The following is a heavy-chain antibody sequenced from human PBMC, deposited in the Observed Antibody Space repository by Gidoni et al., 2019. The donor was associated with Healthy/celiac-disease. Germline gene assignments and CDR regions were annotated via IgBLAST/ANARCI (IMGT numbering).Heavy chain of an antibody. V-gene: IGHV4-59*01. Sequence: QVQLQESGPGLVKPSETLSLTCTVSGGSISSYYWSWIRQPPGKGLEWIGYIYYSGSTNYNPSLKSRLTISVDTSKNQFSLKLSSVTAADTAVYYCARYSIGQQLNGWFDPWGQGTLVTVSS. D-gene: IGHD6-13*01. J-gene: IGHJ5*02. CDR2: IYYSGST. CDR3: ARYSIGQQLNGWFDP. CDR1: GGSISSYY.